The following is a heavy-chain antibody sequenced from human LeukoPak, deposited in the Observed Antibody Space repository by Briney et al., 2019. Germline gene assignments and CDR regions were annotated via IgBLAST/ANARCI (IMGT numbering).Heavy chain of an antibody. Sequence: PGGSLRLSCAASGFTSSTSSMNWVRQAPGKGLEWVSYIRRSSTTISYAHSVKGRFTISRDNAKNSLYLQMGSLRAEDTAVYFCARDSRSHCGTAACDYWGQGTLVTVSS. CDR2: IRRSSTTI. V-gene: IGHV3-48*01. D-gene: IGHD2-8*02. CDR1: GFTSSTSS. CDR3: ARDSRSHCGTAACDY. J-gene: IGHJ4*02.